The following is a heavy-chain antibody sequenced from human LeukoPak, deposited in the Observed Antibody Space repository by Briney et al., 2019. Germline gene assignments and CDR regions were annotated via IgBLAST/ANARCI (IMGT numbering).Heavy chain of an antibody. J-gene: IGHJ4*02. D-gene: IGHD1-26*01. V-gene: IGHV3-7*01. Sequence: PGGSLRLSCAASGFTFSSYWMSWVRQAPGKGLEWVANIKQDGSEKYYVDSVKGRFTISRDNAKNSLYLQMNSLRAEDTAVYYCARDSSPLQISGSFYWGQGTLVTVSS. CDR3: ARDSSPLQISGSFY. CDR2: IKQDGSEK. CDR1: GFTFSSYW.